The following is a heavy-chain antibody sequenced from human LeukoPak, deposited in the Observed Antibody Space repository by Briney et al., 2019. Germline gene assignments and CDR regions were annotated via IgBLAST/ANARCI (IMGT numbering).Heavy chain of an antibody. CDR3: PRTSGSGSD. CDR2: ISSGSTYI. J-gene: IGHJ4*02. D-gene: IGHD3-10*01. V-gene: IGHV3-21*01. CDR1: GFTFNTYT. Sequence: GGSLRLSCAASGFTFNTYTMNWVRQAPGKGLEWVSSISSGSTYIYYADSVKGRFTISRDNAKNSLYLQMNSVRVEDTAVYYCPRTSGSGSDWGQGTLVTVSS.